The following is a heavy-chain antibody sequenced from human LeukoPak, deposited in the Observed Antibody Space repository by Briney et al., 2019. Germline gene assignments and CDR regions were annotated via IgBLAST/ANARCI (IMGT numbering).Heavy chain of an antibody. CDR2: IIPILGIA. J-gene: IGHJ4*02. V-gene: IGHV1-69*04. Sequence: SVKVSYTASGGTFSSYAIIWLRQAPGQGLEWMGRIIPILGIANYAQKFQGRVTITADKSTSTAYMELSSLRSEDTAVYYCARGGDYFNYWGQGTLVTVSS. CDR3: ARGGDYFNY. CDR1: GGTFSSYA. D-gene: IGHD4-17*01.